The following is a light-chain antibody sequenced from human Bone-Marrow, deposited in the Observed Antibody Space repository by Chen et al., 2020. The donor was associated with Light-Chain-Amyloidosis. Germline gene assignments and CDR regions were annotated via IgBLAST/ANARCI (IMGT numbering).Light chain of an antibody. J-gene: IGLJ3*02. CDR1: NIGSTS. CDR3: QVWDRSSDRPV. CDR2: DDS. V-gene: IGLV3-21*02. Sequence: SYVLTQPSSVSVAPGQTATIACGGNNIGSTSVHWYQQTPGQAPLLVVYDDSDRPSGIPERLSGSKSGNPATLTIRRVEAGDEADYYCQVWDRSSDRPVFGGGTKLTVL.